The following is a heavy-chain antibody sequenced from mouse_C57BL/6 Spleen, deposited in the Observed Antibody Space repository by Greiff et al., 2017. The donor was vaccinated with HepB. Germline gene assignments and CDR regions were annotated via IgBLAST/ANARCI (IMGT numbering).Heavy chain of an antibody. D-gene: IGHD1-1*01. Sequence: VQLQQPGAELVRPGSSVKLSCKASGYTFTSYWMHWVKQRPIQGLEWIGNIDPSDSETHYNQKFKDKATLTVDKSSSTAYMQLSSLTSEDSAVYYCARGLYYSGSERGYFDYWGQGTTLTVSS. CDR2: IDPSDSET. J-gene: IGHJ2*01. CDR3: ARGLYYSGSERGYFDY. CDR1: GYTFTSYW. V-gene: IGHV1-52*01.